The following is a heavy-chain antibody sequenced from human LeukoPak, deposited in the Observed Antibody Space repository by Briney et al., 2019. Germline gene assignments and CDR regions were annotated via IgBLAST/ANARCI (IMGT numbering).Heavy chain of an antibody. V-gene: IGHV3-15*01. Sequence: GGSLRLSCAASGFTFSNAWMSWVRQAPGKGLECVGRIKSKTDGGTTDYAAPVKGRFTISRDDSKNTLYLQMNSLKTEDTAVYYCTTGGFGAGSMVWDYWGQGTLVTVSS. D-gene: IGHD3-16*01. CDR3: TTGGFGAGSMVWDY. CDR1: GFTFSNAW. J-gene: IGHJ4*02. CDR2: IKSKTDGGTT.